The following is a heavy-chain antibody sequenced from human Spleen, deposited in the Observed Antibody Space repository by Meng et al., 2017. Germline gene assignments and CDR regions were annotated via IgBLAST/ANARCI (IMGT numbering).Heavy chain of an antibody. V-gene: IGHV3-23*01. Sequence: GGSLRLSCAASGFTFSSYAMSWVRQAPGKGLEWVSAISSSGDSTYYADSVKGRFTISRDNSKNTLYLQMNSLRAEDTAVYYCARENHVGLTWGDIDQWGQGILVTVSS. CDR3: ARENHVGLTWGDIDQ. D-gene: IGHD1-26*01. CDR2: ISSSGDST. J-gene: IGHJ4*02. CDR1: GFTFSSYA.